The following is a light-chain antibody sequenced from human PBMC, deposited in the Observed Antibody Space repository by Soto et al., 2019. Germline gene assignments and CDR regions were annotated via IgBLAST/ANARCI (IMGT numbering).Light chain of an antibody. CDR1: QSVSSN. J-gene: IGKJ1*01. V-gene: IGKV3-15*01. CDR2: GAS. Sequence: EIVMTQSPATLSVSPGERATLSCRASQSVSSNLAWYQQKPGQAPRLLIYGASTRATGIPARFSGSGSGTEFTLTISSLQSEDFAVYYCQQYNIWPPFGQGTKVEIK. CDR3: QQYNIWPP.